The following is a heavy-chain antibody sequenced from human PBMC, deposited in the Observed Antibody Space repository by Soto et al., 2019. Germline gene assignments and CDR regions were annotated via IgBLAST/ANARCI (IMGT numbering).Heavy chain of an antibody. CDR1: GGGNLRDYR. CDR3: ARDWESSVSTWSFGGF. J-gene: IGHJ4*02. CDR2: IIPKLGSA. V-gene: IGHV1-69*01. D-gene: IGHD3-16*01. Sequence: QVQLVQSGAEVKEPGSSVKVSCKASGGGNLRDYRTTWVRRAPGQGLEWMGGIIPKLGSANYAQNFQGRVTITADESTNTVYMELRGLRFEDTAVYYCARDWESSVSTWSFGGFWGRGTLVTVSS.